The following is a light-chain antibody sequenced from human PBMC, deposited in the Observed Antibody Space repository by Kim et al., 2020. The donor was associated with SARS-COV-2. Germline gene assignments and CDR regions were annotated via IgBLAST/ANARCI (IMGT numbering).Light chain of an antibody. J-gene: IGLJ3*02. CDR3: NSRDSSGSHLV. CDR1: SLRNYY. V-gene: IGLV3-19*01. Sequence: LGQTVRITCQGDSLRNYYASWYQQQPGQAPVLVLFGKNNRPSGIPDRFSGSKSGNTASLTITGAQAEDEADYYCNSRDSSGSHLVFGGGTQLSVL. CDR2: GKN.